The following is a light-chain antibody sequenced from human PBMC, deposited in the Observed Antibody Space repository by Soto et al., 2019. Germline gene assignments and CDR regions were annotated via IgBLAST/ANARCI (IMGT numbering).Light chain of an antibody. Sequence: ETVLTPSPGTLSLSPGESATLSCRASHTISSSYLAWYQQKPGQAPRLLMYGISRRATGIPDRFSGSGSGTDFTLTISSLEPEDFAVYYCQQYGSSGTFGQGTKVDIK. CDR2: GIS. CDR1: HTISSSY. V-gene: IGKV3-20*01. J-gene: IGKJ1*01. CDR3: QQYGSSGT.